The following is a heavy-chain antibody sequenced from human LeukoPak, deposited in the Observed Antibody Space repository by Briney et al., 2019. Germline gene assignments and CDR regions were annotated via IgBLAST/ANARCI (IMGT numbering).Heavy chain of an antibody. V-gene: IGHV4-4*07. Sequence: SETLSLTCTVSGGSISSYYWSWIRQPAGKGLEWIGRIYTSGSTNYNPSLKSRVTMSVDTSKNQFSLKLSSVTAADPAVYYCAREVLLAAAGRWFDPWGQGTLVTVSS. CDR1: GGSISSYY. CDR2: IYTSGST. D-gene: IGHD6-13*01. CDR3: AREVLLAAAGRWFDP. J-gene: IGHJ5*02.